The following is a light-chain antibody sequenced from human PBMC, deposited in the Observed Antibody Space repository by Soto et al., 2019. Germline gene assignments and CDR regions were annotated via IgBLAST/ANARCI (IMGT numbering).Light chain of an antibody. CDR1: SSDVGSYNL. V-gene: IGLV2-23*02. CDR2: EVS. CDR3: CSYAGSSTFYV. J-gene: IGLJ1*01. Sequence: QSALTQPASVSGSPGQSITISCTGTSSDVGSYNLVSWYQQHPGKAPKLMIYEVSERPSGVSNRLSGSKSGNTASLTISGLQAEDEGDYYCCSYAGSSTFYVFGTGTKVTVL.